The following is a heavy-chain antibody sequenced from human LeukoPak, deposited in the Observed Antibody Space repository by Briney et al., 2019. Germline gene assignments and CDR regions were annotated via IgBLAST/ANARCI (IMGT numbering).Heavy chain of an antibody. Sequence: SGTLSLTCAVSGGSISSSNWWSWVRQPPGKGLEWIGEIYHSGSTNYNPSLKSRVTISVDKSKNQFSLKLSSVTAADTAVYYCARVVDTAMDTYYFDYWGQGTLVTVSS. CDR1: GGSISSSNW. D-gene: IGHD5-18*01. J-gene: IGHJ4*02. CDR2: IYHSGST. V-gene: IGHV4-4*02. CDR3: ARVVDTAMDTYYFDY.